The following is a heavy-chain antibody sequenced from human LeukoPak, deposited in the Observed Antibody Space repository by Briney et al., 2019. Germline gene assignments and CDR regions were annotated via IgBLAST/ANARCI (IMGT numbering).Heavy chain of an antibody. V-gene: IGHV3-30*02. CDR1: GFSFSTYW. J-gene: IGHJ4*02. CDR2: IRYDGNNK. Sequence: GGSLRLSCETSGFSFSTYWMSWVRQAPGKGLEWVAFIRYDGNNKYYADSVKGRFTISRDNSKNTVYLQMNSLRAEDTAVYYCAKDPTHFRVWDDYDNTRLNYWGQGTLVTVSS. CDR3: AKDPTHFRVWDDYDNTRLNY. D-gene: IGHD3-22*01.